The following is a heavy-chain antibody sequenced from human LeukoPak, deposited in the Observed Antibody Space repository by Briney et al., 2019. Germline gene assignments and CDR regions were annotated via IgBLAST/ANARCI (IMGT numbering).Heavy chain of an antibody. D-gene: IGHD3-16*01. CDR1: GDPLSDYC. CDR2: IYGNGST. Sequence: SETLSLTCTVSGDPLSDYCWTWIRQSAGKGLEWIGRIYGNGSTNYNPSLKSRVAMSIDTSKMQFSLKLRSVTAADTAVYYCARVGEWLFDIDVWGKGTTVIVSS. CDR3: ARVGEWLFDIDV. J-gene: IGHJ6*03. V-gene: IGHV4-4*07.